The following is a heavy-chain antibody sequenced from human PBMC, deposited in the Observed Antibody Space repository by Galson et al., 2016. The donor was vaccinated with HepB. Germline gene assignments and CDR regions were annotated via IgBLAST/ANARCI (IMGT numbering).Heavy chain of an antibody. D-gene: IGHD2-15*01. J-gene: IGHJ5*02. CDR1: GGSVSSGNYY. CDR2: IYYTGST. Sequence: ETLSLTCTVSGGSVSSGNYYWSWIRQPPGRGLEWIGYIYYTGSTNYNPSLESRVTISVDTSKNQFSLRLSSVTAADSAVYYCARDPRASVAPWGQGTLVTVSS. V-gene: IGHV4-61*01. CDR3: ARDPRASVAP.